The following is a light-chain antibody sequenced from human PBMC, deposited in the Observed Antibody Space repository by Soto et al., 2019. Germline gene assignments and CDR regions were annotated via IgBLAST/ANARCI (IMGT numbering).Light chain of an antibody. J-gene: IGKJ3*01. CDR3: QQYGSSLFT. Sequence: DIVLTQSPGPLSLSPGERATLSCRASQGVSSKYLAWYQQKPGQAPRVLIYGASIRATGISERFTGGGSGIEFTLPITKLEPEDFAVYYGQQYGSSLFTFGPGTKVDIK. V-gene: IGKV3-20*01. CDR1: QGVSSKY. CDR2: GAS.